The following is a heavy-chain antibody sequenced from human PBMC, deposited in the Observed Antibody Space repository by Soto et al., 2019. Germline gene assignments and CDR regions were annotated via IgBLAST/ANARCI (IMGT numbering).Heavy chain of an antibody. CDR3: AIGGGYFGGLLPHYYDYYMDA. Sequence: ESGGGLVNPGGSLRISCAASGFTFSSYSINWVRLAPGKGLEWVSSISSISSYIYYAYSVKGRFTISRDNAKNSLYLQMNSLRAEDTAVYYCAIGGGYFGGLLPHYYDYYMDAWRKGTTLTVSS. CDR1: GFTFSSYS. V-gene: IGHV3-21*01. D-gene: IGHD3-9*01. J-gene: IGHJ6*03. CDR2: ISSISSYI.